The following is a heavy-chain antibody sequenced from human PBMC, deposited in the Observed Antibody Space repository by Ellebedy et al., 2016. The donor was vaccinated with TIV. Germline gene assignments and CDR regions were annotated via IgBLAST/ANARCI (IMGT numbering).Heavy chain of an antibody. V-gene: IGHV4-34*12. CDR2: IIQSGTM. CDR3: ARFRMVRGLHGNSAPFDY. J-gene: IGHJ4*02. Sequence: SETLSLTCAVYGGSLSGYYWSWIRQPPGKGLEWIGEIIQSGTMNYSPSLKSRVTITVDMSKTQFSLNLSSVTAADTAVYYCARFRMVRGLHGNSAPFDYWGQGTLVTVSS. D-gene: IGHD4-23*01. CDR1: GGSLSGYY.